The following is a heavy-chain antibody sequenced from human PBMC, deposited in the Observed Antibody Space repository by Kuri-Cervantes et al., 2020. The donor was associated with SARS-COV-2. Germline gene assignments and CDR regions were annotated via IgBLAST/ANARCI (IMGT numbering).Heavy chain of an antibody. J-gene: IGHJ3*02. V-gene: IGHV3-23*01. CDR3: AKGTFDI. CDR1: GFTFYNFC. CDR2: INGGSDTT. Sequence: GESLKISCAASGFTFYNFCMTWVRQAPGKGLEWVSTINGGSDTTFYADSVKGRFTISRDNSKNMLYLQMSSLRAEDTAIYYCAKGTFDIWGQGTMVTVSS.